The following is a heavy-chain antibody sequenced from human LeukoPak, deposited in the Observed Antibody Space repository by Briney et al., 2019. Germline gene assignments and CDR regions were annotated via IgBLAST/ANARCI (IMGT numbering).Heavy chain of an antibody. CDR2: IYYSART. D-gene: IGHD4-17*01. CDR3: ARIYEYGAYRDLYYFDY. J-gene: IGHJ4*02. CDR1: GGSISSSSYY. V-gene: IGHV4-39*01. Sequence: KPSETLSLTCTVSGGSISSSSYYWGWIRQPPGKGLEWIGSIYYSARTYYNPSLKSRATISEDTSKNQFSLKLSSVTAADTAVYYCARIYEYGAYRDLYYFDYWGQGTLVTVSS.